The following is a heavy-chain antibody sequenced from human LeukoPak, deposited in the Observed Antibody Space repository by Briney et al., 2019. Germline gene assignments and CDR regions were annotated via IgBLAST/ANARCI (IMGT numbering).Heavy chain of an antibody. J-gene: IGHJ4*02. D-gene: IGHD3-10*01. Sequence: SETLSLTCTVSGGSISSSSYYWGWIRQPPGKGLEWIGSIYYSGSTYYNPSLKSRVTISVDTSKNQFSLKLSSVTAADTAVYYCASTITMVRGVIIAGDFWGQGTLVTVSS. V-gene: IGHV4-39*07. CDR2: IYYSGST. CDR3: ASTITMVRGVIIAGDF. CDR1: GGSISSSSYY.